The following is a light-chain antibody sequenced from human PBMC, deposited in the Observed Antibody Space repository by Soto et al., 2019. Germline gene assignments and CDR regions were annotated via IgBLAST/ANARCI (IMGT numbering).Light chain of an antibody. CDR2: EVS. CDR1: ISDFGGYNY. Sequence: QSVLTQPASVSGSPGQSITISCTGTISDFGGYNYVSWYQQHPRKAPKLMIYEVSNRPSGLSDRFSGSKSGNTASLTISGLQPEDEADYYCSSYTSTNTVVFGGGTKLTVL. J-gene: IGLJ2*01. CDR3: SSYTSTNTVV. V-gene: IGLV2-14*01.